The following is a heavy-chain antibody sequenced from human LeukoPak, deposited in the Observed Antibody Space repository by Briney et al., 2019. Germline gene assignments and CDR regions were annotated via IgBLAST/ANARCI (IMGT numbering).Heavy chain of an antibody. V-gene: IGHV3-53*01. CDR2: FYSVGST. CDR1: GFTFSNAW. D-gene: IGHD2-15*01. Sequence: QTGGSLRLSCAASGFTFSNAWMSWVRQAPGKGLEWVSVFYSVGSTYYADSVKGRFTISRDNSKNTLYLQMNSLRAEDTAVYYCAKDRGYCSGGSCYYDYWGQGTLVTVSS. CDR3: AKDRGYCSGGSCYYDY. J-gene: IGHJ4*02.